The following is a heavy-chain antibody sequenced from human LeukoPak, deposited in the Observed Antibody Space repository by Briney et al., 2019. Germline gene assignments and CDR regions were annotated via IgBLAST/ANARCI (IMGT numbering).Heavy chain of an antibody. D-gene: IGHD3-16*01. CDR2: IYPGDSDT. CDR1: GYSFTIYW. V-gene: IGHV5-51*01. CDR3: ARQDGDGLYYFDY. Sequence: GESLKISCKGSGYSFTIYWIGWVRQMPGKGLEWMGVIYPGDSDTRYSPSFQGQVTISVDKSINTAYLQWNSLKASDTAMYYCARQDGDGLYYFDYWGQGAPVTVSS. J-gene: IGHJ4*02.